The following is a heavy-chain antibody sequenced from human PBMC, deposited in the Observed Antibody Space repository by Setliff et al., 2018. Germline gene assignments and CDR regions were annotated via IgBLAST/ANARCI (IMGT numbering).Heavy chain of an antibody. D-gene: IGHD3-16*01. Sequence: GGSLRLSCAASGFTFSRYSMTWVRQAPGKGLEWVSSISKSSSYIYHADSVKGRFAVSRDNADNSLYLQMNSLRAEDTAVYYCARDGGEYWGQGTLVTVSS. J-gene: IGHJ4*02. V-gene: IGHV3-21*01. CDR1: GFTFSRYS. CDR3: ARDGGEY. CDR2: ISKSSSYI.